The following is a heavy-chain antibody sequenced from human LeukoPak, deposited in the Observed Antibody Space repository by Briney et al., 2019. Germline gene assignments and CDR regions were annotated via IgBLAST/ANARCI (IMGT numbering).Heavy chain of an antibody. CDR2: ISSDSNSI. CDR1: GLNFNSHT. V-gene: IGHV3-21*01. J-gene: IGHJ6*02. D-gene: IGHD3-10*01. Sequence: GGSLRLSCVASGLNFNSHTMKWVRQAPGKGLEWVSSISSDSNSIYHADSVKGRFTISRDNAKNSLCLQMNSLRAEDTAVYYCARMEKFYYGSGGFSPPLMDVWGQGTTVIVSS. CDR3: ARMEKFYYGSGGFSPPLMDV.